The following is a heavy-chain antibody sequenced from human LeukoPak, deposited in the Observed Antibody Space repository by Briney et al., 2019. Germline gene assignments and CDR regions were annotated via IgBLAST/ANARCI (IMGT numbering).Heavy chain of an antibody. V-gene: IGHV3-7*01. CDR3: AKAAKCSSSCYYYYYYMDV. J-gene: IGHJ6*03. Sequence: PGGSLRLSCVASGFTFNSNWMSWVRQAPGKGLEWVANIKQDGSEKYYVDSVKGRFTISRDNSKNTLYLQMNSLRAEDTAVYYCAKAAKCSSSCYYYYYYMDVWGKGTTVTVSS. D-gene: IGHD6-6*01. CDR2: IKQDGSEK. CDR1: GFTFNSNW.